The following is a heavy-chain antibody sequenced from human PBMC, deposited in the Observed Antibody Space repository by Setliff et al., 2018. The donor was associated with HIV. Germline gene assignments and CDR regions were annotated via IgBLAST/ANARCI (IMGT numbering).Heavy chain of an antibody. Sequence: GGSLRLSCAASGFTFSSYAMSWVRQTPGKGLEWVSSISSGGRSIYYADSMKGRFAISRDNSKNSLYLRMNSLRVEDTAVYYCARCPRYCSGSGCDPQYSHMDVWGQGTLVTVSS. CDR2: ISSGGRSI. D-gene: IGHD2-15*01. CDR1: GFTFSSYA. J-gene: IGHJ4*02. V-gene: IGHV3-21*01. CDR3: ARCPRYCSGSGCDPQYSHMDV.